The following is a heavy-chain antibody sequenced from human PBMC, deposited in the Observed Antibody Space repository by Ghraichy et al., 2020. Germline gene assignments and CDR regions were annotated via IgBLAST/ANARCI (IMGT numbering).Heavy chain of an antibody. J-gene: IGHJ6*02. Sequence: SETLALTCAVYGGSFSHYYWSWIRQPPGKGLEWIGEINHSGGTNNNPSLKSRVTISVDTSTNQFSLKLTSVTAADTAVYYCARAKHTGNYYYYYGMDVWGHGTTVTVSS. CDR2: INHSGGT. CDR3: ARAKHTGNYYYYYGMDV. CDR1: GGSFSHYY. D-gene: IGHD1-26*01. V-gene: IGHV4-34*01.